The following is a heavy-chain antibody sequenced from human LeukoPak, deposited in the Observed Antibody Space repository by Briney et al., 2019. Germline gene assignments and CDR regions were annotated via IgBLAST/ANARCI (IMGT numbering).Heavy chain of an antibody. J-gene: IGHJ4*02. Sequence: PSETLSLTCTVSGGSISSYYWSWIRQPPGKGLEWIGYICYSGSTNYNPSLKSRVTISVDTSKNQFSLKLSSVTAADTAVYYCARASNWNYAVDYWGQGTLVTVSS. D-gene: IGHD1-7*01. CDR1: GGSISSYY. CDR2: ICYSGST. CDR3: ARASNWNYAVDY. V-gene: IGHV4-59*01.